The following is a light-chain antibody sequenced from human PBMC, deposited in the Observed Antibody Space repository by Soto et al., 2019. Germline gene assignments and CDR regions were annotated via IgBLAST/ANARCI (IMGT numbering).Light chain of an antibody. CDR2: EVT. V-gene: IGLV2-8*01. CDR1: SSDVGNYNY. J-gene: IGLJ3*02. Sequence: QSALTQPPSASGSPGQSVTISCTGTSSDVGNYNYVSWYQQHPGKAPKLIIYEVTERPSGVPDRFSGSKSGNTASLTVSGLQAEDEGDYYCAVWDDSLTGWVFGGGTKLTVL. CDR3: AVWDDSLTGWV.